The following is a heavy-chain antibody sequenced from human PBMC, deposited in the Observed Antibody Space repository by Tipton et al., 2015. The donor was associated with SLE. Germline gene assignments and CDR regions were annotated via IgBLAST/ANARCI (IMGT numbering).Heavy chain of an antibody. CDR2: INPNSGGT. J-gene: IGHJ3*02. CDR3: ARTRVATIPSAAFDI. CDR1: GYTFTGYY. V-gene: IGHV1-2*06. D-gene: IGHD5-12*01. Sequence: QLVQSGAEVKKPGASVKVSCKASGYTFTGYYMHWVRQAPGQGLEWMGRINPNSGGTNYAQKFQGRVTMTRDTSISTAYMELSRLRSADTAVYYCARTRVATIPSAAFDIWCQGTMVTVSS.